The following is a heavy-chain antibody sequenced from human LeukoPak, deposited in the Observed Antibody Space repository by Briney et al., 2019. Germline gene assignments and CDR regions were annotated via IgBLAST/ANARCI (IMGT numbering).Heavy chain of an antibody. D-gene: IGHD1-26*01. CDR2: INWNGGST. CDR3: AKDQAGAPTGVYFDY. Sequence: GGSLRLSCAASGFTFDDYGMSWVRQAPGKGLEWASGINWNGGSTGYADSVKGRFAISRDNAKNSLYLQMNSLRAEDTAVYYCAKDQAGAPTGVYFDYWGQGTLVTVSS. CDR1: GFTFDDYG. V-gene: IGHV3-20*04. J-gene: IGHJ4*02.